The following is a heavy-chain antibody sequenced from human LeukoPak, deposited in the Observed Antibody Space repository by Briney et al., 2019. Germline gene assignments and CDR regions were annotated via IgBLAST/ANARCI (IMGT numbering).Heavy chain of an antibody. J-gene: IGHJ4*02. CDR3: AKGSYYDSSGSFYFDY. CDR1: GFTFSHYS. V-gene: IGHV3-23*01. Sequence: GGSLRLSCVASGFTFSHYSMNWVRQAPGKGLEWVSGINGSGDNTYYADSVKGRFTISRDNSKNTLYVQVNSLGTEDTAAYYCAKGSYYDSSGSFYFDYWGQGTLVTVSS. D-gene: IGHD3-22*01. CDR2: INGSGDNT.